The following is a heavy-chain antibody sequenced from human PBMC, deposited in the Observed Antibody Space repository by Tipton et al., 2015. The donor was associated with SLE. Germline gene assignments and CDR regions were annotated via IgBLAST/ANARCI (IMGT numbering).Heavy chain of an antibody. Sequence: TLSLTCAVYGGSFSGYYWSWIRQPPGKGLEWIGEINHSGSTNYNPSLKSRVTTSINTSKNQFSLNLSSVTAADTAVYFCARGVRYSSGQSAFDIWGQGTMVSVSS. D-gene: IGHD6-19*01. J-gene: IGHJ3*02. CDR1: GGSFSGYY. CDR3: ARGVRYSSGQSAFDI. V-gene: IGHV4-34*01. CDR2: INHSGST.